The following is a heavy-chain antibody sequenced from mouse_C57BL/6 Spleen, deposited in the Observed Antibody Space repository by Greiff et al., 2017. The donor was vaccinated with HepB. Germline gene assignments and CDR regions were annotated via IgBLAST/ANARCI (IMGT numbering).Heavy chain of an antibody. D-gene: IGHD2-4*01. Sequence: VKLMESGAELVRPGASVKLSCKASGYTFTDYYINWVKQRPGQGLEWIARIYPGSGNTYYNEKFKGKATLTAEKSSSTAYMQLSSLTSEDSAVYFCAREGYYDYFLDYWGQGTTLTVSS. J-gene: IGHJ2*01. CDR1: GYTFTDYY. CDR2: IYPGSGNT. V-gene: IGHV1-76*01. CDR3: AREGYYDYFLDY.